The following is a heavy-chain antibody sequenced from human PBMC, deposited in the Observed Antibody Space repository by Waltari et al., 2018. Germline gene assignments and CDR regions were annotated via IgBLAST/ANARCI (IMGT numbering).Heavy chain of an antibody. Sequence: QVQLQESGPGLVKPSETLSLTCTVSGGSISSYYWSWIRQPPGKGLEWIGYIYYSGSTNYNPSLKSRVTISVDTSKNQFSLKLSSVTAADTAVYYCARDRLEAALLWFGEGAFDIWGQGTMVTVSS. CDR3: ARDRLEAALLWFGEGAFDI. D-gene: IGHD3-10*01. J-gene: IGHJ3*02. CDR1: GGSISSYY. V-gene: IGHV4-59*01. CDR2: IYYSGST.